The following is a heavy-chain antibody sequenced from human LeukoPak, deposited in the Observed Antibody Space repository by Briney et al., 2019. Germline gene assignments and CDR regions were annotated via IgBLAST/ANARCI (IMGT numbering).Heavy chain of an antibody. CDR1: GYSFTGYF. V-gene: IGHV1-2*02. CDR2: IDPNSGDT. Sequence: DSVKVSCKASGYSFTGYFIHWVRQAPGQGLEWMGCIDPNSGDTKYAQKFQGRVSMPRDTSTRTAYMELSRLRSDDTAVYFCARSGSTGYSLDYWGQETLVTVSS. CDR3: ARSGSTGYSLDY. J-gene: IGHJ4*02. D-gene: IGHD3-22*01.